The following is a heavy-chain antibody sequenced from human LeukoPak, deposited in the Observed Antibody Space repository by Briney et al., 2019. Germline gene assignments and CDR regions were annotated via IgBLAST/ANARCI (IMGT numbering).Heavy chain of an antibody. D-gene: IGHD4-23*01. Sequence: GGSLRLSCAVSGLSFRDAWLCWVRQAPGKGLEWIGRTIGGDGPADYAAPVKGRFTISRDYSKDTMNLHMDSLKTEDTAVYYCTWMATVVTVDSWGQGTLVTVSS. V-gene: IGHV3-15*01. CDR3: TWMATVVTVDS. CDR1: GLSFRDAW. J-gene: IGHJ4*02. CDR2: TIGGDGPA.